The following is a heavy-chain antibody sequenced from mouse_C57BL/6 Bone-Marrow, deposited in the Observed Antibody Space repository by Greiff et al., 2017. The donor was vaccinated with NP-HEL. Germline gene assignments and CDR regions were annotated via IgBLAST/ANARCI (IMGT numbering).Heavy chain of an antibody. D-gene: IGHD2-5*01. Sequence: VQLQQSGAELVRPGASVTLSCKASGYTFTDYEMHWVKQTPVHGLEWIGAIDPETGGTAYNQKFKGKAILTADKSSSTAYMELRSLTAEDSAVYYSTREGGSLYSNPSDWGKGTLVTVSA. CDR2: IDPETGGT. V-gene: IGHV1-15*01. CDR1: GYTFTDYE. J-gene: IGHJ3*01. CDR3: TREGGSLYSNPSD.